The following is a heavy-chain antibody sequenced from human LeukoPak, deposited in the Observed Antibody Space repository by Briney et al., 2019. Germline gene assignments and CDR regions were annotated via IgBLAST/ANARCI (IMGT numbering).Heavy chain of an antibody. V-gene: IGHV1-2*02. D-gene: IGHD2-2*01. Sequence: ASAKVSRKASGYTFTGYYMHWVRQAPGQGLEWMGWINPNSGGTNYAQKFQGRVTMTRDTSISTAYMELSRLRSDDTAVYYCARGGDIVVVPAALSWFDPWGQGTLVTVSS. CDR3: ARGGDIVVVPAALSWFDP. CDR2: INPNSGGT. CDR1: GYTFTGYY. J-gene: IGHJ5*02.